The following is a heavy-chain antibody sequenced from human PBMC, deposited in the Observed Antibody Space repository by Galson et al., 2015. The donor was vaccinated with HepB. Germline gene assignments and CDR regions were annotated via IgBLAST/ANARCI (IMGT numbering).Heavy chain of an antibody. V-gene: IGHV7-4-1*02. CDR1: GYTFTSYA. CDR3: ARDPGAGGSYYGYRGDY. CDR2: INTNTGNT. D-gene: IGHD1-26*01. Sequence: SVKVSCKASGYTFTSYAMNWVRQAPGQGLEWMGWINTNTGNTTYAQGFTGRFVFSLDTSVSTAYLQISSLKAEDTAVYYCARDPGAGGSYYGYRGDYWGQGTLVTVSS. J-gene: IGHJ4*02.